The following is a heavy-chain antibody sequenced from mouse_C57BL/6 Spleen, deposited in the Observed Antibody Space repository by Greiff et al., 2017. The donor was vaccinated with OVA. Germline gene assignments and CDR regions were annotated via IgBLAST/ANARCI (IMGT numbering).Heavy chain of an antibody. J-gene: IGHJ3*01. D-gene: IGHD2-4*01. CDR3: ARNRGYDYDGVAY. V-gene: IGHV2-2*01. Sequence: VQLVESGPGLVQPSQSLSITCTVSGFSLTSYGVHWVRQSPGKGLEWLGVIWSGGSTDYYAAFISRLSISTDNSKGQVFFKMNSLQADDTAIYYGARNRGYDYDGVAYWGQGTLVTVSA. CDR1: GFSLTSYG. CDR2: IWSGGST.